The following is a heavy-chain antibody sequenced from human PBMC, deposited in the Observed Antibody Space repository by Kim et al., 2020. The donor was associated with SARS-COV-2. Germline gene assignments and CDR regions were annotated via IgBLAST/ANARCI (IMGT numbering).Heavy chain of an antibody. CDR2: ISSSGSTI. D-gene: IGHD3-22*01. V-gene: IGHV3-48*03. J-gene: IGHJ3*02. CDR3: ARYRYYYDSSGYPYFDI. Sequence: GGSLRLSCAASGFTFSSYEMNWVRQAPGKGLEWVSYISSSGSTIYYADSVKGRFTISRDNAKNSLYLQMNSLRAEDTAVYYCARYRYYYDSSGYPYFDIWGQGTMVTVT. CDR1: GFTFSSYE.